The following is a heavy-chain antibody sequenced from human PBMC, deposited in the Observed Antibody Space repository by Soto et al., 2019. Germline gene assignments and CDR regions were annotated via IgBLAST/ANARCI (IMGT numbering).Heavy chain of an antibody. D-gene: IGHD4-17*01. V-gene: IGHV1-69*02. CDR3: ARVGRGDYGGTFRLDY. CDR2: IIPILGIA. J-gene: IGHJ4*02. CDR1: GGTFSSYT. Sequence: QVQLVQSGAEVKKPGSSVKVSCKASGGTFSSYTISWVRQAPGQGLEWMGRIIPILGIANYAQKFQGRVTITXXKXTXXANRELSSLRSEDTAVYYCARVGRGDYGGTFRLDYCGQGTLVTVSS.